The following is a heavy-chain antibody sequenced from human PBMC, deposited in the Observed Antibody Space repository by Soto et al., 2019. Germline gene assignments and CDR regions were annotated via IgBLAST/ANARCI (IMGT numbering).Heavy chain of an antibody. CDR1: GGSISSYY. D-gene: IGHD6-19*01. V-gene: IGHV4-59*08. CDR2: IYYSGST. J-gene: IGHJ4*02. Sequence: SETLSLTCTVSGGSISSYYWSWIRQPPGKGLEWIGYIYYSGSTNYNPSLKSRVTISVDTSKNQFSLKLSSVTAADTAVYYCATASSGWYGGGFHYWGQGTLVTVS. CDR3: ATASSGWYGGGFHY.